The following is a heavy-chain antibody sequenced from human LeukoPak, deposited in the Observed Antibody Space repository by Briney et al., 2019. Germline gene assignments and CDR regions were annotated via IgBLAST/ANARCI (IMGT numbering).Heavy chain of an antibody. CDR1: GGSFSGYY. CDR3: TRRRGRDPPDY. V-gene: IGHV4-34*01. Sequence: SETLSLTCAVYGGSFSGYYWSWIRQPPGKGLEWIGEINHSGSTNYNPSLKSRVTISVDTSKNQFSLKLSSVTAADTAVYYCTRRRGRDPPDYWGQETLVTVSS. CDR2: INHSGST. D-gene: IGHD3-10*01. J-gene: IGHJ4*02.